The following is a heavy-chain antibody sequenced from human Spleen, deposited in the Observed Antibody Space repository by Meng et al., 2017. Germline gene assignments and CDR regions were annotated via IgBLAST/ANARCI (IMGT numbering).Heavy chain of an antibody. V-gene: IGHV1-69*04. J-gene: IGHJ1*01. D-gene: IGHD6-13*01. Sequence: SVKVSCKASGGTFSSYAISWVRQAPGQGLEWMGRIIPILGISNYAPKFQDRVTITADKSTSTAYMELSSLRSEDTAVYYCARADSAAAGTPPYFQHWGQGTLVTVSS. CDR1: GGTFSSYA. CDR3: ARADSAAAGTPPYFQH. CDR2: IIPILGIS.